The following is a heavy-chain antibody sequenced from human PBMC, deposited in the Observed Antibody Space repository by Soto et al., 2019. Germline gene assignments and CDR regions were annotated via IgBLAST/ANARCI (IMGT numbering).Heavy chain of an antibody. Sequence: PSQTLSLTCAISGDSVSSDITSWNWIRQSPSRGLEWLGRTYYRSKWFHDYAASVKSRITIHSDTSKYQFSLELTSMTPEDTPVYYCARGNALDVWGQGTVVTVAS. D-gene: IGHD3-10*01. CDR3: ARGNALDV. V-gene: IGHV6-1*01. CDR1: GDSVSSDITS. CDR2: TYYRSKWFH. J-gene: IGHJ3*01.